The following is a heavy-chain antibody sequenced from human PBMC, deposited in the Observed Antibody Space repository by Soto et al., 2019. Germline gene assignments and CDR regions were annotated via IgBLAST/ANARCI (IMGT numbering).Heavy chain of an antibody. V-gene: IGHV6-1*01. CDR2: TYYRSKWYN. J-gene: IGHJ5*02. Sequence: PSQTLSLTCAISGDSVSSNSAAWNWIRQSPSRGLEWLGRTYYRSKWYNDYAVSVKSRITINPDTSKNQFSLQLNSVTPEDTAVYYFARALSWYSRGADWFDPWGQGTLVTVSS. CDR3: ARALSWYSRGADWFDP. D-gene: IGHD6-13*01. CDR1: GDSVSSNSAA.